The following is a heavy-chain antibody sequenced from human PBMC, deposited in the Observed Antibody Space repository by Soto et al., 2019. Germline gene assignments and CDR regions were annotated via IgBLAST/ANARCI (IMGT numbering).Heavy chain of an antibody. J-gene: IGHJ4*02. V-gene: IGHV3-23*01. D-gene: IGHD2-15*01. CDR3: AKVNCGGGSCYGLFYFDY. CDR1: GFTFSSYA. Sequence: GGSLRLSCAASGFTFSSYAMSWVRQAPGKGLEWVSAISGSGGSTYYADSVKGRFTISGDNSKNTLYLQMNSLRAEDTAVYYCAKVNCGGGSCYGLFYFDYWGQGTLVTVSS. CDR2: ISGSGGST.